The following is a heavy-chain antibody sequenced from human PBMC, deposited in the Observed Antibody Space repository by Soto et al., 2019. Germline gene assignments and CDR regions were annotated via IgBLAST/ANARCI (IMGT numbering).Heavy chain of an antibody. CDR3: ARDTSGWTWVDV. D-gene: IGHD6-19*01. J-gene: IGHJ6*02. CDR2: LNPTTGNT. V-gene: IGHV1-46*01. Sequence: GASVKVSCKASGYTFTRYYIHWVRQAPGQGLEWMGLLNPTTGNTMYAQNFQGRVTLTRDTSTSTVYMELSSLTSEDTAVYYCARDTSGWTWVDVWGQGTTVTVSS. CDR1: GYTFTRYY.